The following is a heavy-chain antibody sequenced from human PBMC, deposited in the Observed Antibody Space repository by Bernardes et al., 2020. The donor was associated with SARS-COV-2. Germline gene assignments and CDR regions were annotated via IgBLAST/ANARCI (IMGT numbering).Heavy chain of an antibody. Sequence: GGSLRLSCAASGFPFSSDSMSWVRQAPGKGLEWVSTITSSGGNSYYADSVKGRFTISRDNSKNTLFLQMNSLRAEDTAVYFCAKRDSNGSKSKVIDYWGQGTLVTVSS. CDR2: ITSSGGNS. D-gene: IGHD3-22*01. CDR1: GFPFSSDS. V-gene: IGHV3-23*01. CDR3: AKRDSNGSKSKVIDY. J-gene: IGHJ4*02.